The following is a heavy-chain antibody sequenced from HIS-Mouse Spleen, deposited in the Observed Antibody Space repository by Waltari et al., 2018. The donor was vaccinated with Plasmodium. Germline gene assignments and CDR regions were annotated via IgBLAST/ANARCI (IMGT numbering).Heavy chain of an antibody. Sequence: EVQLVESGGGLVQPGGSLRLSCAASGFTFSSYWMSWVRQAPGKVVEGVANIKKDGSEKYYVDSVKGRFTISRDNAKNSLYLQMNSLRAEDTAVYYCASSWYWYFDLWGRGTLVTVSS. V-gene: IGHV3-7*01. CDR3: ASSWYWYFDL. CDR1: GFTFSSYW. D-gene: IGHD6-13*01. CDR2: IKKDGSEK. J-gene: IGHJ2*01.